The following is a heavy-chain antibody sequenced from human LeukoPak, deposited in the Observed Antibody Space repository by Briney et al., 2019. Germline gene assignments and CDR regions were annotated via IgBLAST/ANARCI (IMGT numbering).Heavy chain of an antibody. D-gene: IGHD6-19*01. CDR3: ARNRSAWSYSFDY. CDR2: IDPNGRT. J-gene: IGHJ4*02. CDR1: GYIFTSHK. V-gene: IGHV1-46*01. Sequence: ASVKVSCKTSGYIFTSHKIHWVRQAPGHGLEWMAIIDPNGRTTYAQKVQDRVTLTRDTSTRTFYMELSSLRSEDTAVYYCARNRSAWSYSFDYWGQGTLVTVPS.